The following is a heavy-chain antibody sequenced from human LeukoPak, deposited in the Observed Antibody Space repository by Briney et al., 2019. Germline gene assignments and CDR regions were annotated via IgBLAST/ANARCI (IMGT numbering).Heavy chain of an antibody. J-gene: IGHJ4*02. CDR2: ISSSGSTI. Sequence: SGGSLRLSCAASGFTFSDYYMSWIRQAPGKGLEWVSYISSSGSTIYYADSVKGRFTISRDNSKNTLYLQMNSLRAEDTAVYYCARGDGQGIAAAGLFDYWGQGTLVTVSS. V-gene: IGHV3-11*04. D-gene: IGHD6-13*01. CDR3: ARGDGQGIAAAGLFDY. CDR1: GFTFSDYY.